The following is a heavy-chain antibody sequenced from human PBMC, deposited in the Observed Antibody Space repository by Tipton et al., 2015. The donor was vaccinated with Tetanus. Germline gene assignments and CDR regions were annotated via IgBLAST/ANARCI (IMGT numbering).Heavy chain of an antibody. D-gene: IGHD3/OR15-3a*01. Sequence: QMQLVQSGAEVKKPGASVKVSCKASGYTVTHYGVNWVRQAPGQGLEWMGWISPFNENVNYAEKFRGRLTMTTDRSTGTVSMDLRSLKSDDTAIYYCARGRGLGPHEYFEHWGQGTLVTVSS. CDR2: ISPFNENV. V-gene: IGHV1-18*01. CDR3: ARGRGLGPHEYFEH. CDR1: GYTVTHYG. J-gene: IGHJ5*02.